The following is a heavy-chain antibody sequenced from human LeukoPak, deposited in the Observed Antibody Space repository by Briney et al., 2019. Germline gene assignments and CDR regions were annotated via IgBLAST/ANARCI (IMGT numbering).Heavy chain of an antibody. CDR3: ASMDYYGSGSYPPGVYFNY. CDR2: IYHSGST. V-gene: IGHV4-38-2*01. J-gene: IGHJ4*02. Sequence: SETLSLTCAVSGYSISSGYYWGWIRQPPGKGLEWIGSIYHSGSTYYNPSLKSRVTISVDTSKNQFSLKLSSVTAADTAVYYCASMDYYGSGSYPPGVYFNYWGQGTLVTVSS. D-gene: IGHD3-10*01. CDR1: GYSISSGYY.